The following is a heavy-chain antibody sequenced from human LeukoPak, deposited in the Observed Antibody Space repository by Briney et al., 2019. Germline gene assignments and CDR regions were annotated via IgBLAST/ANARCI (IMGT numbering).Heavy chain of an antibody. CDR3: ARGGSVGTWYFDL. CDR1: GFTFSSYW. J-gene: IGHJ2*01. D-gene: IGHD1-1*01. V-gene: IGHV3-48*04. CDR2: LSSRGSTI. Sequence: GGSLRLSCAASGFTFSSYWMSWVRQAPGKGLEWVSYLSSRGSTIYYADSVKGRFTISRDNAKNSLYLQMNSLRGEDTAVYYCARGGSVGTWYFDLWGRGTLVTVSS.